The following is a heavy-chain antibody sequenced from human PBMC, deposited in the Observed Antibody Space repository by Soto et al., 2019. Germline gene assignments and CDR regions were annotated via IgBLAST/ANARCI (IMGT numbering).Heavy chain of an antibody. CDR1: GFTVSSNY. J-gene: IGHJ6*02. V-gene: IGHV3-53*01. CDR2: IYSGGST. D-gene: IGHD5-12*01. CDR3: ARGRGKMATMPRAGYYYYYGMDV. Sequence: PGGSLRLSCAASGFTVSSNYMSWVRQAPGKGLEWVSVIYSGGSTYYADSVKGRFTISRDNSKNTLYLQMNSLRAEDTAVYYCARGRGKMATMPRAGYYYYYGMDVWGQGTTVTVSS.